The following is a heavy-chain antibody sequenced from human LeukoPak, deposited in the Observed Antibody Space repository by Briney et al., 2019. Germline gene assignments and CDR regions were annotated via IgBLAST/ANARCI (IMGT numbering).Heavy chain of an antibody. V-gene: IGHV3-21*01. CDR2: IRSSASNI. CDR1: GFPFNTFT. CDR3: ASGRGY. J-gene: IGHJ4*02. Sequence: GGSLRLSCAASGFPFNTFTMNWVRQAPGKGLEWVSSIRSSASNIYYADSVKGRFTISRDNAKNPLYLQMNSLRVEDTAVYYCASGRGYWGQGTLVTVSS. D-gene: IGHD1-26*01.